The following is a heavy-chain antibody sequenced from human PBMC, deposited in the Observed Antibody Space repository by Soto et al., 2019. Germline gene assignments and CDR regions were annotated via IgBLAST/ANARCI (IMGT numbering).Heavy chain of an antibody. V-gene: IGHV1-18*01. CDR2: ISAYNGNT. CDR3: ARRPGTTKGTAPYYFDY. D-gene: IGHD1-7*01. Sequence: GASVKVSCKASGYTFTSYGISWVRQAPGQGLEWMGWISAYNGNTNYAQKLQGRVTMTTDTSTSTAYMELSSLRSEDTAVYYCARRPGTTKGTAPYYFDYGGRETLVTAPS. J-gene: IGHJ4*02. CDR1: GYTFTSYG.